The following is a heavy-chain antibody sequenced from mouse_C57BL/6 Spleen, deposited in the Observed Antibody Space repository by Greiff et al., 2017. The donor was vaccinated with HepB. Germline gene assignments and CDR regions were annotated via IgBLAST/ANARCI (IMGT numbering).Heavy chain of an antibody. J-gene: IGHJ1*03. Sequence: VQLEQSGAELAKPGASVKLSCKASGYTFTSYWMHWVKQRPGQGLEWIGYINPSSGYTKYNQKFKDKATLTADKSSSTAYMQLSSLTYEDSAVYYCARGGDGYYWYFDVWGTGTTVTVSS. CDR1: GYTFTSYW. V-gene: IGHV1-7*01. CDR2: INPSSGYT. CDR3: ARGGDGYYWYFDV. D-gene: IGHD2-3*01.